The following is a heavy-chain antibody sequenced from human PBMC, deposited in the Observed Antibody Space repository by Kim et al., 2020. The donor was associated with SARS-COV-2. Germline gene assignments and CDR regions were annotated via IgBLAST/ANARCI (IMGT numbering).Heavy chain of an antibody. Sequence: GGSLRLSCAASGFTFDDYTMHWVRQAPGKGLEWVSLISWDGGSTYYADSVKGRFTISRDNSKNSLYLQMNSLRTEDTALYYCAKDLMSIAAPTDYYYYYYGMDVWGQGTTVTVSS. CDR1: GFTFDDYT. D-gene: IGHD6-6*01. V-gene: IGHV3-43*01. CDR2: ISWDGGST. CDR3: AKDLMSIAAPTDYYYYYYGMDV. J-gene: IGHJ6*02.